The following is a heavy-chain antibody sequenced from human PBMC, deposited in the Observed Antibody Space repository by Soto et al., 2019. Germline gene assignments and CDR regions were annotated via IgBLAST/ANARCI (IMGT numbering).Heavy chain of an antibody. Sequence: SETVSLTCAVSGGSISSSNWWSWVRQPPGKGLEWIGEIYHSGSTNYNPSLKSRVTISVDKSKNQFSLKLSSVTAADTAVYYCARRGFYYYDSSGYYGFDYWGQGTLVTVSS. V-gene: IGHV4-4*02. CDR3: ARRGFYYYDSSGYYGFDY. CDR2: IYHSGST. J-gene: IGHJ4*02. D-gene: IGHD3-22*01. CDR1: GGSISSSNW.